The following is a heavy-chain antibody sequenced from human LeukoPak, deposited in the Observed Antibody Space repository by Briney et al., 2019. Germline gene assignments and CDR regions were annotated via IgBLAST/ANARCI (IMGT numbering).Heavy chain of an antibody. Sequence: GGSLRLSCAASGFTFDDYAMHWVRQAPGKGLERVSGISWNSGSIGYADSVKGRFTISRDNAKNSLYLQMNSLRAEDTALYYCAKDHGSHWGQGALVTVSS. CDR1: GFTFDDYA. J-gene: IGHJ4*02. CDR3: AKDHGSH. D-gene: IGHD1-26*01. V-gene: IGHV3-9*01. CDR2: ISWNSGSI.